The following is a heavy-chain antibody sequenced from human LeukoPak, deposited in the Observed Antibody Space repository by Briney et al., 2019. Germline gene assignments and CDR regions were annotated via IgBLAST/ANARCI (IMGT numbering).Heavy chain of an antibody. CDR3: ARAPYFDFWSGYPPDY. CDR2: INSDGSTT. Sequence: PGGSLRLSCAASGFTFRSYWMHWVRQAPGKGPVWVSRINSDGSTTNYADSVKGRFTISRDNAKNTLYLQMNSLRAEDTAVYYCARAPYFDFWSGYPPDYWGQGTLVTVSS. J-gene: IGHJ4*02. V-gene: IGHV3-74*01. D-gene: IGHD3-3*01. CDR1: GFTFRSYW.